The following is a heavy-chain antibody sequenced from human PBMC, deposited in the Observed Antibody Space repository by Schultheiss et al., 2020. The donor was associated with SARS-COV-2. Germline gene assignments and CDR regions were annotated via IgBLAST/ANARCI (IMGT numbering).Heavy chain of an antibody. CDR1: GGSISSGSYY. Sequence: SETLSLTCTVSGGSISSGSYYWSWIRQHPGKGLEWIGYIYYSGSTYYNPSLKSRVTISVDTSKNQFSLKLSSVTAADTAVYYCARGLPYYDILTGYYNPINFDYWGQGTLVTVSS. D-gene: IGHD3-9*01. CDR2: IYYSGST. J-gene: IGHJ4*02. CDR3: ARGLPYYDILTGYYNPINFDY. V-gene: IGHV4-31*03.